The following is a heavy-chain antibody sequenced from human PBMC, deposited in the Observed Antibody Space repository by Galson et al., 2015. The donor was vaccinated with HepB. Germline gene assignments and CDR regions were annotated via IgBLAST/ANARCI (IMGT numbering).Heavy chain of an antibody. Sequence: SVKVSCKASGYTFTSYGISWVRQAPGQGLEWMGWISAYNGNTNYAQKLQGRVTMTTDTSTSTAYMELRSLRSDDTAVYYCARGTVPGGDSSPGLDYWGQGTLVTVSS. CDR3: ARGTVPGGDSSPGLDY. J-gene: IGHJ4*02. CDR1: GYTFTSYG. V-gene: IGHV1-18*01. CDR2: ISAYNGNT. D-gene: IGHD3-22*01.